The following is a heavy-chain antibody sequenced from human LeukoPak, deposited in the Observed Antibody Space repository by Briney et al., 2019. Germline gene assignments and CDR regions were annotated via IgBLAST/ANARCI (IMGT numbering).Heavy chain of an antibody. CDR1: GGSISSGDYY. D-gene: IGHD2-8*01. J-gene: IGHJ3*02. CDR3: ARRSGVYAIHGAFDI. Sequence: SQTLSLTCTVSGGSISSGDYYWSWIRQPPGKGLEWIGYIYYSGSTYYNPSLKSRVTISVDTSKNQFSLKLSSVTAADTAVYYCARRSGVYAIHGAFDIWGQGTMVTVSS. CDR2: IYYSGST. V-gene: IGHV4-30-4*08.